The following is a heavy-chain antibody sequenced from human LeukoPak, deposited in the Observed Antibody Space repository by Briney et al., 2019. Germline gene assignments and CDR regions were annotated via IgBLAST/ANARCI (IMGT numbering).Heavy chain of an antibody. D-gene: IGHD3-10*01. V-gene: IGHV4-59*01. CDR1: GGSISSYY. CDR3: ARDVGGSGQIGY. Sequence: SETLSLTCTVSGGSISSYYWSWIRQPPGKGLEWIGYIYYSGSTNYNPSLKSRVTISVDTSKNQFSLKLSSVTAADTAVYYCARDVGGSGQIGYWGQGTLVTASS. J-gene: IGHJ4*02. CDR2: IYYSGST.